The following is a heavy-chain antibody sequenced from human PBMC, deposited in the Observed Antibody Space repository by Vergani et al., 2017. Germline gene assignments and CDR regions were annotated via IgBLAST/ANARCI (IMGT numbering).Heavy chain of an antibody. V-gene: IGHV1-3*01. Sequence: QVQLVQSGAEVKKPGASVKVSCKASGYTFTSYAMHWVRQAPGQRLEWMGWLNAGNGNTKYSQKFQGRVTITRATAASTAYMELSSLRSEDTAVYYCARGTVAAASPDFDYWGQGTLVTVSS. CDR2: LNAGNGNT. CDR3: ARGTVAAASPDFDY. J-gene: IGHJ4*02. CDR1: GYTFTSYA. D-gene: IGHD6-13*01.